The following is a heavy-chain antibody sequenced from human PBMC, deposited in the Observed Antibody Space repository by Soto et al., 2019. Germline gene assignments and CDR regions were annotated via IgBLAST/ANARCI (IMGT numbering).Heavy chain of an antibody. J-gene: IGHJ4*02. CDR2: ISYDASNQ. Sequence: GGSLRLSCAASGFTFSSYGIHWVRQAPGKGLEWVSLISYDASNQYYADSVKGRFTISRDNSKNTLYLQMDSLRVEDTAVYYCAKDRGYTYGHPFDYWGQGTLVTVSS. D-gene: IGHD5-18*01. CDR3: AKDRGYTYGHPFDY. CDR1: GFTFSSYG. V-gene: IGHV3-30*18.